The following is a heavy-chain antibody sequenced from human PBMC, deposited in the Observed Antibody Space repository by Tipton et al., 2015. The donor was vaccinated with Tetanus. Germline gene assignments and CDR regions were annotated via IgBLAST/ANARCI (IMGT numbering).Heavy chain of an antibody. V-gene: IGHV4-4*02. CDR1: GVSISTTNY. CDR2: IFHNGTT. CDR3: ARGTFHAFDF. Sequence: TLSLTCSVSGVSISTTNYWTWVRQPPGKGLEWIAEIFHNGTTNYNPSFKGRVTMSLDRSKNQFSLNLHSVTAADTAVYYCARGTFHAFDFWGQGTLVTVSS. J-gene: IGHJ4*02. D-gene: IGHD2/OR15-2a*01.